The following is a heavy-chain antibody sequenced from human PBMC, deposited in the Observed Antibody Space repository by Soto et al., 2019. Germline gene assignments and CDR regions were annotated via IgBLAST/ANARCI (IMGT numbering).Heavy chain of an antibody. CDR1: GGSISSGGYY. CDR3: ARGITIFGVVNYYYYGMDV. CDR2: IYYSGST. D-gene: IGHD3-3*01. V-gene: IGHV4-31*03. Sequence: SETLSLTCTVSGGSISSGGYYWSWIRQHPGKGLEWIGYIYYSGSTYHNPSLKSRVTISVDTSKNQFSLKLSSVTAADTAVYYCARGITIFGVVNYYYYGMDVWGQGTTVTVSS. J-gene: IGHJ6*02.